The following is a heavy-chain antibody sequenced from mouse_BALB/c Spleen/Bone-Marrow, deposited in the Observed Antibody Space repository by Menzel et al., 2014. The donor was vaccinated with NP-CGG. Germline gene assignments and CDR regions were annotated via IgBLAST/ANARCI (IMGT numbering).Heavy chain of an antibody. D-gene: IGHD2-1*01. CDR2: IDPANGNT. V-gene: IGHV14-3*02. Sequence: EVQRVESGAELVKPGASAKLSCTASGFNIKDTYIHWVKQRPEQGLEWIGRIDPANGNTKYDPKFQGKATITADTSSNTAYLQLSSLTSEDTAVYYCARYRYGNFDYWGQGTTLTVSS. CDR1: GFNIKDTY. CDR3: ARYRYGNFDY. J-gene: IGHJ2*01.